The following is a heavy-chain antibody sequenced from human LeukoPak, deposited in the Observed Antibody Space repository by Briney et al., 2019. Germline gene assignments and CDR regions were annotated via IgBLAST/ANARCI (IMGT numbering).Heavy chain of an antibody. CDR1: GYTFTSYY. J-gene: IGHJ6*02. D-gene: IGHD3-10*01. V-gene: IGHV1-46*01. Sequence: ASAKVSCKASGYTFTSYYMHWVRQAPGQGLEWMGIINPSGGSTSYAQKFQGRVTMTRDTSTSTDYMELSSLRSEDTAVYYCARGGYYGSGSNEYYYYGMDVWGQGTTVTVSS. CDR2: INPSGGST. CDR3: ARGGYYGSGSNEYYYYGMDV.